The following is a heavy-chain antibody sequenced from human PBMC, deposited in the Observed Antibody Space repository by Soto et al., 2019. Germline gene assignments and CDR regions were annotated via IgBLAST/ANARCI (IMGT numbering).Heavy chain of an antibody. Sequence: ASVKVSCKASGYTFTSNAIHWVRQAPGQRLEWMGWINVGSGDTKYSQKFQGRVTITRDTSATTAYMELRSLRSDDTAVYYCARDVCRTYYDFWSGYCFDYWGQGTLVTVSS. CDR1: GYTFTSNA. V-gene: IGHV1-3*01. J-gene: IGHJ4*02. D-gene: IGHD3-3*01. CDR3: ARDVCRTYYDFWSGYCFDY. CDR2: INVGSGDT.